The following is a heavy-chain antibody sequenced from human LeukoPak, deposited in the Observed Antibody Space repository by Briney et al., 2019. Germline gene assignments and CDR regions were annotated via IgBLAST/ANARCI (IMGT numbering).Heavy chain of an antibody. D-gene: IGHD3-10*01. V-gene: IGHV3-23*01. CDR1: GFTFSSYS. Sequence: GGSLRLSCAAAGFTFSSYSMNWVRQAPGKGLEWVSAISGSGGSTYYADSVKGRFTISRDNSKNTLYLQMNSLRAEDTAVYYCAKVGGYTRIDAFDIWGQGTMVTVSS. J-gene: IGHJ3*02. CDR3: AKVGGYTRIDAFDI. CDR2: ISGSGGST.